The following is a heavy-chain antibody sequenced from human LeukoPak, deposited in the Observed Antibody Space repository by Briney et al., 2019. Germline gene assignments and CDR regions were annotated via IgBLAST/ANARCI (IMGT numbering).Heavy chain of an antibody. CDR3: ARGGGSSGSVRTAFDI. CDR1: GFTFCSYS. CDR2: FSSSRSYI. D-gene: IGHD3-22*01. J-gene: IGHJ3*02. Sequence: GGSLRLSCAASGFTFCSYSMHWVREAPGRGLERVSPFSSSRSYIYYADSVKGPFTISRDNSKNTLYLQMISLRAEDTAVYCCARGGGSSGSVRTAFDIWGQGTTVTVSS. V-gene: IGHV3-21*04.